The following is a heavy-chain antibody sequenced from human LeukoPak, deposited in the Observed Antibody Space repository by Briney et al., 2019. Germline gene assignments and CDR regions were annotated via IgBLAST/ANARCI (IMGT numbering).Heavy chain of an antibody. CDR3: AREPEPQDYGDTVNAYDL. Sequence: SGGSLRLSCAASGFIFSSYAMSWVRQSPGKGLEWIGDIHHDGRTKYSPSLRSRVTIVLDTSKNEFSLRLTRVTAADTAMYFCAREPEPQDYGDTVNAYDLWGQGTMAIVSS. CDR1: GFIFSSYA. J-gene: IGHJ3*01. CDR2: IHHDGRT. V-gene: IGHV4-34*01. D-gene: IGHD4-17*01.